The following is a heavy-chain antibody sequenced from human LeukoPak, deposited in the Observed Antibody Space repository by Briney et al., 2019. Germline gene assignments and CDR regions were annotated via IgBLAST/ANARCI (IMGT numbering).Heavy chain of an antibody. CDR1: GFTFSSYA. J-gene: IGHJ4*02. V-gene: IGHV3-23*01. CDR3: ATSGLSRFGF. Sequence: GGSLRLSCAASGFTFSSYAMSWVRQAPGKGLEWVSAFSGSGGSTYYANSVKGRFTISRDNSKNTLYLQMNSLRAEDTAVYYCATSGLSRFGFWGQGTLVTVSS. CDR2: FSGSGGST. D-gene: IGHD2/OR15-2a*01.